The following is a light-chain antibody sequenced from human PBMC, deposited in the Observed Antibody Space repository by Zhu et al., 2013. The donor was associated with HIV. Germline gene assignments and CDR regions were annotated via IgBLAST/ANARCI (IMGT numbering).Light chain of an antibody. CDR3: QQRASWPLT. CDR2: DAS. J-gene: IGKJ3*01. V-gene: IGKV3-11*01. CDR1: QSVSSK. Sequence: ETVLTQSPATLSLSPGERVTLPCRASQSVSSKLAWYQQKPGQAPRLLIFDASNRATGIPARFSGSGSGTDFTLTISSLEPEDFAIYYCQQRASWPLTFGPGTKVDIK.